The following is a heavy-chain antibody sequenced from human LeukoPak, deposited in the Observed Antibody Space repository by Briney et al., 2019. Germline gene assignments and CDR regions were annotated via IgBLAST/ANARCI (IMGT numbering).Heavy chain of an antibody. CDR2: IRYDGRNH. CDR3: AKAGGYYYNMDV. D-gene: IGHD2-15*01. V-gene: IGHV3-30*02. Sequence: RGCLRLSCAASGFTFSSYGMHWVRQAPGKGLEWVAFIRYDGRNHYYADSVKGRFTISRDNSKNTLYLQMNSLRAEDTAVYYCAKAGGYYYNMDVWGKGTTVTVSS. J-gene: IGHJ6*03. CDR1: GFTFSSYG.